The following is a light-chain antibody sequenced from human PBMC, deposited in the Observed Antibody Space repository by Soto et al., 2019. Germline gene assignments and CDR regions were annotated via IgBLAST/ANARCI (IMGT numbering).Light chain of an antibody. CDR1: SSDVGGDNY. J-gene: IGLJ2*01. Sequence: QSALTQPASVSGSPGQSISISCTGISSDVGGDNYVSGYQQHPGKAPKLMIYDVGDRPSGVSNRFSGSQSGNTASLTISGLQAEDEADYYCSSHTSSNTLVVFGGGTKLTVL. CDR3: SSHTSSNTLVV. CDR2: DVG. V-gene: IGLV2-14*01.